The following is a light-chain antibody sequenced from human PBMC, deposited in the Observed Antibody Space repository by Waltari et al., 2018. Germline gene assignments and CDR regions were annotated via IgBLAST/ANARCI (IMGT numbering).Light chain of an antibody. CDR3: QQFDDSPPSWT. V-gene: IGKV3-20*01. J-gene: IGKJ1*01. Sequence: ELVLTQSPGTLSLSPGERATLSCRASQTINSNYLAWYQHKPGQAPRLLIYSTSSRATVIPDRFSGGGSGTDFTLTISRLEPEDFAMYYCQQFDDSPPSWTFGQGTKVEIK. CDR1: QTINSNY. CDR2: STS.